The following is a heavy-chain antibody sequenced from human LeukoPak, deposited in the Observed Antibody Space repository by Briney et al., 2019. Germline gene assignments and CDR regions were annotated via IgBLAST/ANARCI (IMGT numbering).Heavy chain of an antibody. CDR3: ARHGSGWSFDY. V-gene: IGHV4-59*01. CDR2: IYNSGSA. Sequence: PSEPLSLTCKVSGGSISTYYWSWFRQPPGKGLEWIGYIYNSGSATYNPSLKSRVTISVDTSKNQFSLKLTSVSTSDTAVYYCARHGSGWSFDYWGQGVLVTVSS. CDR1: GGSISTYY. J-gene: IGHJ4*02. D-gene: IGHD6-19*01.